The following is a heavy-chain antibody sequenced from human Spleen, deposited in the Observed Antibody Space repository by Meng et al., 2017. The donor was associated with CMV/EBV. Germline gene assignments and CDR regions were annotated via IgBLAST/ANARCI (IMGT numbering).Heavy chain of an antibody. V-gene: IGHV1-3*01. CDR2: SNAGNANT. CDR1: GYTFTGYA. Sequence: ASVKVSCKASGYTFTGYAMHWVRQAPGQRLEWMGWSNAGNANTKYSQKFQGRVTITTDESTSTAYMELSSLRSEDTAVYYCARDLGDDFWSGFDYWGQGTLVTVSS. CDR3: ARDLGDDFWSGFDY. D-gene: IGHD3-3*01. J-gene: IGHJ4*02.